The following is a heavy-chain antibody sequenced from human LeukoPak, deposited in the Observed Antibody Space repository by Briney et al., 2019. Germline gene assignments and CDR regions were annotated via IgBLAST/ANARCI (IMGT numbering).Heavy chain of an antibody. V-gene: IGHV3-33*01. Sequence: GGSLRLSCAASGFTISRHGMHWVRQAPGKGLEWVAVIYSDGSKTFYVDSVKGRFTISRDISKNTLYLQINSLRVEDTAVYYCARDGYSNYYYGMDLWGQGTMVTVSS. J-gene: IGHJ6*02. CDR2: IYSDGSKT. CDR3: ARDGYSNYYYGMDL. CDR1: GFTISRHG. D-gene: IGHD4-11*01.